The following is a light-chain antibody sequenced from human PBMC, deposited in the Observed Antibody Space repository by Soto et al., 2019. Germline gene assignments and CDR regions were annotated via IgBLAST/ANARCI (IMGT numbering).Light chain of an antibody. Sequence: QSALTQPASVSGSPGQSITISCTGTSSDVGGYNDVSWYQQHPGKAPKLMIYEVSNRPSGVSDRFSGPKSGNSASLTISGLQAEDEADYYCSSYRSSTTLGVLGGGTKLTVL. CDR2: EVS. CDR1: SSDVGGYND. J-gene: IGLJ2*01. V-gene: IGLV2-14*01. CDR3: SSYRSSTTLGV.